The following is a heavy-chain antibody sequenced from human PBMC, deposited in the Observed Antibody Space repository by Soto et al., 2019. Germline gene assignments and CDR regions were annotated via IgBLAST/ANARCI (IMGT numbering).Heavy chain of an antibody. V-gene: IGHV1-69*01. CDR2: IIPIFGTA. CDR1: GGTFSSYA. Sequence: QVQLVQSGAEVKKTGSSVKVSCKASGGTFSSYAISWVRQAPGQGLEWMGGIIPIFGTANYAQKFQGRVTITADESTSTAYMELSSLRSEDTAVYYCARELAYCGGDCYAFDYWGQGTLVTVSS. D-gene: IGHD2-21*02. J-gene: IGHJ4*02. CDR3: ARELAYCGGDCYAFDY.